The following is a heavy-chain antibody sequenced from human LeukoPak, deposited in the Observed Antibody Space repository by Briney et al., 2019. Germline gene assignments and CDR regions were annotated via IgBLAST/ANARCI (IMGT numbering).Heavy chain of an antibody. D-gene: IGHD3-22*01. CDR3: ARAPYYYDSSGYYWPYYYYGMDV. CDR2: IYYSGST. V-gene: IGHV4-59*01. Sequence: PSETLSLTCTVSGGSISSYYWSWIRQPPGKGLEWIGYIYYSGSTNYNPSLKSRVTISVDTSKNQFSLKLSSVTAADTAVYYCARAPYYYDSSGYYWPYYYYGMDVWGQGTTVTVSS. CDR1: GGSISSYY. J-gene: IGHJ6*02.